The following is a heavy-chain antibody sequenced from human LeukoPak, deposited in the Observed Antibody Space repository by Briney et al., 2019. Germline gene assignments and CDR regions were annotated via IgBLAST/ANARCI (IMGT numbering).Heavy chain of an antibody. CDR1: GFTFDDYA. J-gene: IGHJ6*04. V-gene: IGHV3-43D*03. CDR2: ISWDGGST. D-gene: IGHD2-21*02. Sequence: GGSLRVSSAEPGFTFDDYAMHWVRQAPGKGLEWVSLISWDGGSTYYADSVKGRFTISRDNSKNSLYLQMNSLRAEDTALYYCAKDMIRSRYGGYYSPLDVWGKGTTVTVSS. CDR3: AKDMIRSRYGGYYSPLDV.